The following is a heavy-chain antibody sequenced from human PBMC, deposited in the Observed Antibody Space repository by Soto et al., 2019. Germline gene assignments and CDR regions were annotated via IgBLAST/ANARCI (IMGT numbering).Heavy chain of an antibody. CDR3: AKDSASYGRGGYYYYGMDV. J-gene: IGHJ6*02. CDR1: GFTFSSYG. Sequence: PGGSLRLSCAASGFTFSSYGMHWVRQAPGKGLEWVAVISYDGSNRYYADSVKGRFTISRDNSKNTLYLQMNSLRAEDTAVYYCAKDSASYGRGGYYYYGMDVWGQGTTVTVSS. D-gene: IGHD5-18*01. V-gene: IGHV3-30*18. CDR2: ISYDGSNR.